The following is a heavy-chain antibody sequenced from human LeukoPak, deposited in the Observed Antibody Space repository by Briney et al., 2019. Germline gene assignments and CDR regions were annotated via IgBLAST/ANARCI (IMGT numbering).Heavy chain of an antibody. J-gene: IGHJ4*02. CDR1: GFTFSNAW. D-gene: IGHD3-10*01. V-gene: IGHV3-15*01. CDR2: IKSKTDGGTT. CDR3: TTPYYYGSGSYSSYYFDY. Sequence: RGSLRLSCAASGFTFSNAWMSWVRQAPGKGLEWVGRIKSKTDGGTTDYAAPVKGRFTISRDDSKNTLYLQMNSLKTEDTAVYYCTTPYYYGSGSYSSYYFDYWGQGTLVTVSS.